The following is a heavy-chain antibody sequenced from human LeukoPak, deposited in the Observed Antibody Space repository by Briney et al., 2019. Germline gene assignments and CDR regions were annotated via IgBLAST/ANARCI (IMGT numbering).Heavy chain of an antibody. CDR2: ISWNSGSI. Sequence: PGRSLRLSCAASGFTFDDYAMHWVRQAPGKGLEWVSGISWNSGSIGYADSVKGRFTISRDNAKNSLYLQMNSLRAEDTALYNCAKDRGAHRSHDLDYWRQGTLVTVSA. J-gene: IGHJ4*02. V-gene: IGHV3-9*01. CDR1: GFTFDDYA. CDR3: AKDRGAHRSHDLDY. D-gene: IGHD1-26*01.